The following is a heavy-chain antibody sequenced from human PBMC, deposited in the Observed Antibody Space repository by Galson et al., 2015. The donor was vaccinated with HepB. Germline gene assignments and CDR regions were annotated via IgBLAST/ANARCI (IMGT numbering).Heavy chain of an antibody. CDR2: INRDGRST. D-gene: IGHD1-20*01. J-gene: IGHJ4*02. CDR3: ARYNWNDDHFDY. Sequence: SLRLSCAASGFTFSHYWMHWVRQAPEKGLVWVSRINRDGRSTSYAHSVKGRFTISRDNAKNTLYLQMNSLRAEDTAVYYCARYNWNDDHFDYWGQGTLVTVSS. V-gene: IGHV3-74*01. CDR1: GFTFSHYW.